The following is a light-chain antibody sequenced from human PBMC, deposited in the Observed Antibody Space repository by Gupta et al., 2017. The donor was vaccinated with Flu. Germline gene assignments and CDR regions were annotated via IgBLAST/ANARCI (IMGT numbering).Light chain of an antibody. V-gene: IGLV10-54*04. Sequence: QAGLTQPPSVSKDLRQTATLTCTGNSNNVGNQGAAWLQQHQGHPPKLLSYRNNSRPSGISERFSASRSRNTASLTITRLQPEDEADYYCSAWDNSLSTRVFGGGTKLTVL. CDR3: SAWDNSLSTRV. J-gene: IGLJ2*01. CDR1: SNNVGNQG. CDR2: RNN.